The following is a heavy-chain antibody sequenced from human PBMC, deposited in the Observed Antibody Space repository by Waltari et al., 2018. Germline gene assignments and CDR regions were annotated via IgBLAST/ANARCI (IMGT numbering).Heavy chain of an antibody. CDR1: GFTFSSYS. V-gene: IGHV3-21*03. CDR2: ISSSSSYI. D-gene: IGHD3-10*01. CDR3: AGITMVRGAPGWFDP. Sequence: EVQLVESGGGLVKPGGSLRLSCAASGFTFSSYSMNWVRQAPGKGLEWVSSISSSSSYIYYADSVKGRFTISRDNAKNSLYLQMNSLRAEDTAVYYCAGITMVRGAPGWFDPWGQGTLVTVSS. J-gene: IGHJ5*02.